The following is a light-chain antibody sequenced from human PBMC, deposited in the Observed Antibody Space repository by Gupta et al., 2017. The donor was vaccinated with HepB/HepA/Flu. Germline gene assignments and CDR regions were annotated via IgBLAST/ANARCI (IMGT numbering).Light chain of an antibody. CDR1: NIGSES. CDR3: QIWDTNSHHVV. V-gene: IGLV3-21*04. CDR2: YNS. J-gene: IGLJ2*01. Sequence: SYVLTQPPSVSVAPGETARLTCGGNNIGSESVHWYQRKPGQSPVLVIYYNSDRPSGIPERFSGSNSGSTATLTISRVAAGDEADYYCQIWDTNSHHVVFGGGTKLTVL.